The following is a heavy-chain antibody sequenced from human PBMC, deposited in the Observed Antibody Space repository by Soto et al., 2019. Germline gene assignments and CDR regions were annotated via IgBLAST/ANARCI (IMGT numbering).Heavy chain of an antibody. CDR1: GFTFSNFG. V-gene: IGHV3-30*18. D-gene: IGHD6-13*01. J-gene: IGHJ4*02. Sequence: QVQLVESGGGVVQPGRSLRLSCAASGFTFSNFGMHWVRQAPGKGLEWVASISCDGHIKYSADSVKGRFTISRDNSKNTLYLQRNILRSEDTAVYYCAKFWGPATAAVDGYWGQGALVTVSS. CDR3: AKFWGPATAAVDGY. CDR2: ISCDGHIK.